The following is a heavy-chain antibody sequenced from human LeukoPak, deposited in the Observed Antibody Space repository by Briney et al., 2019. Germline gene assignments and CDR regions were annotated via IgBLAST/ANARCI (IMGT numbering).Heavy chain of an antibody. D-gene: IGHD1-14*01. CDR3: ARHVTTASAARGFDI. J-gene: IGHJ3*02. CDR1: GXSFTSYW. V-gene: IGHV5-51*01. Sequence: GESLKISCKGSGXSFTSYWVALVRQMPGKGLERMGIIYPRDSDTRYSPSFQGQVTISADKSINTAYLQWSGLKASDTAVYYCARHVTTASAARGFDIWGQGTMVTVSS. CDR2: IYPRDSDT.